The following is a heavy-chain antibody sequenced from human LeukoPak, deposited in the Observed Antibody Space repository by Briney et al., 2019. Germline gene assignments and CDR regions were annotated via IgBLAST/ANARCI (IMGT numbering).Heavy chain of an antibody. V-gene: IGHV4-34*01. J-gene: IGHJ4*02. CDR3: ARVRMRGYSYGPFDY. D-gene: IGHD5-18*01. CDR1: GGSFSGYY. Sequence: PSETLSLTCAVYGGSFSGYYWSWIRQPPGKGLAWIGEINHSGSTNYNPSLKSRVTISVDTSKNQFSLKLSSVTAADTAVYYCARVRMRGYSYGPFDYWGQGTLVTVSS. CDR2: INHSGST.